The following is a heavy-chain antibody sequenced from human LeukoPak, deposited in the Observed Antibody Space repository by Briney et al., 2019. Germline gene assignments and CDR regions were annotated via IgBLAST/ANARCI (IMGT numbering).Heavy chain of an antibody. CDR2: ISGSGGST. D-gene: IGHD3-16*01. Sequence: GGSLRLSCAASGFTFSSYGMSWVRQAPGKGLEWVSAISGSGGSTYYADSVKGRFTISRDNARNSLYLQMNSLRAEDTAVYYCARVRWGGLYYFDYWGQGTLVTVSS. J-gene: IGHJ4*02. CDR3: ARVRWGGLYYFDY. CDR1: GFTFSSYG. V-gene: IGHV3-23*01.